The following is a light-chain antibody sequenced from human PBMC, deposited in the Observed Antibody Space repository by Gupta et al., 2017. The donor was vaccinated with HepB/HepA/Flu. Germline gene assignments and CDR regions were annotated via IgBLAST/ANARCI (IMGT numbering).Light chain of an antibody. J-gene: IGKJ4*01. CDR3: QHRSNWPIT. CDR1: QSVSIY. V-gene: IGKV3-11*01. CDR2: DTS. Sequence: DIVLTQSPATLSLSPGERATLSCRASQSVSIYLAWYQQKPGQTPRLLIYDTSNRATGIPARFSGRGSGTDFTLTISSLGPEDFAVYYCQHRSNWPITFGGGIKVDIK.